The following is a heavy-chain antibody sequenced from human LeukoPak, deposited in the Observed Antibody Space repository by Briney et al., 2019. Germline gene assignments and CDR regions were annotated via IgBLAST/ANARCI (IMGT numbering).Heavy chain of an antibody. Sequence: GGSLRLSCAAAGLTFSDYYMNWIRQAPGKGLEWVSYIASSGSTIYYADSVKGRFTIPRDNAKNSLYPQMNSLRVEDMAVYHCARQRRWGFDYWGQGTLVTVSS. V-gene: IGHV3-11*04. J-gene: IGHJ4*02. CDR2: IASSGSTI. CDR1: GLTFSDYY. D-gene: IGHD5-24*01. CDR3: ARQRRWGFDY.